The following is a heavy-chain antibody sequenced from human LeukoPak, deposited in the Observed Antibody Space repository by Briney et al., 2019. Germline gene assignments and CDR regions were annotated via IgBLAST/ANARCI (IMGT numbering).Heavy chain of an antibody. D-gene: IGHD6-13*01. J-gene: IGHJ6*02. V-gene: IGHV1-8*01. CDR1: GYTFTSYD. CDR2: MNPNSGNT. CDR3: ARGAYSSSWYYYYYYGMDV. Sequence: GASVKVSCKASGYTFTSYDINWVRQATGQGLEWMGWMNPNSGNTGYAQKFQGRVTMTRNTSISTAYVELSSLRSEDTAVYYCARGAYSSSWYYYYYYGMDVWGQGTTVTVSS.